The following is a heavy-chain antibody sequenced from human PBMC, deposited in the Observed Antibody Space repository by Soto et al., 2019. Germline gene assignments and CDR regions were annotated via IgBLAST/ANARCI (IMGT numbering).Heavy chain of an antibody. Sequence: GSLRLACAASGXTLSSNYMSWVRQAPEKGLEWVSVICSGGSTYYADSVTGRFTIYRDNSKHTLYSQMNSLRAEDTPVYYCARDGFGSESSYYYYCMAVGGQGTTVTISS. CDR2: ICSGGST. D-gene: IGHD3-16*01. CDR1: GXTLSSNY. V-gene: IGHV3-53*01. J-gene: IGHJ6*02. CDR3: ARDGFGSESSYYYYCMAV.